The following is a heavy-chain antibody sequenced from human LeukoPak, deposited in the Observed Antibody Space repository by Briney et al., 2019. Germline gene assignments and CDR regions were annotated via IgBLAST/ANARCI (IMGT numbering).Heavy chain of an antibody. CDR2: IKQDGSQT. J-gene: IGHJ3*01. V-gene: IGHV3-7*01. CDR3: ARSGTRGDASDV. D-gene: IGHD5-12*01. Sequence: PGGSLRLSCAASGFTFGSYWMTWVRQAPGKGLEWVANIKQDGSQTYYVDSVRGRFTISRDNARNSLYLQMNSLRVEDTAVYYCARSGTRGDASDVWGQGTMVTVS. CDR1: GFTFGSYW.